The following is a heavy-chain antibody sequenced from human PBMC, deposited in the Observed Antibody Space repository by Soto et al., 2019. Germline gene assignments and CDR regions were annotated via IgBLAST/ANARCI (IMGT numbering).Heavy chain of an antibody. CDR2: IYSGGST. CDR1: GFTVSSNY. Sequence: GSLRLSCAASGFTVSSNYMSWVRQAPGKGLEWVSVIYSGGSTYYADSVKGRFTISRHNSKNTLYLQMNSLRAEDTAVYYCARELGSSSWSSYYGMDVWGQGTTVTVSS. D-gene: IGHD6-13*01. CDR3: ARELGSSSWSSYYGMDV. V-gene: IGHV3-53*04. J-gene: IGHJ6*02.